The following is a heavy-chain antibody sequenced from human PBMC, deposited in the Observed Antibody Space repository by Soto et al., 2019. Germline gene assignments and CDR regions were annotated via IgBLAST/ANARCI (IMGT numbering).Heavy chain of an antibody. J-gene: IGHJ6*03. CDR3: ARELGDCSGGSCYSDDYYYYYMDV. V-gene: IGHV3-53*01. Sequence: GGSLRLSCAASGFTVSSNYMSWVRQAPGKGLEWVSVIYSGGSTYYADSVKGRFTISRDNSKNTLYLQMNSLRAEDTAVYYGARELGDCSGGSCYSDDYYYYYMDVWGKGTTVTVSS. CDR2: IYSGGST. D-gene: IGHD2-15*01. CDR1: GFTVSSNY.